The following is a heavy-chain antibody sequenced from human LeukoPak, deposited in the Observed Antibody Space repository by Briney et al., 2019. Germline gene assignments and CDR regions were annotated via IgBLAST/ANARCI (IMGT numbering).Heavy chain of an antibody. J-gene: IGHJ4*02. D-gene: IGHD2-2*01. CDR2: IWYDGSNK. CDR3: ARDRHDIVVVPAVSPNGITGTTAPDY. V-gene: IGHV3-33*01. Sequence: GGSLRLSCAASGFTFSSYGMHWVRQAPGKGLEWVAVIWYDGSNKYYADSVKGRFTISRDNSKNTLYLQMNSLRAEDTAVYYCARDRHDIVVVPAVSPNGITGTTAPDYWGQGTLVTVSS. CDR1: GFTFSSYG.